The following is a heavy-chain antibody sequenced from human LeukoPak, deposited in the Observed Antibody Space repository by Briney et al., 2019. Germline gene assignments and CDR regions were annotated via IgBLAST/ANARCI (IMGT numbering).Heavy chain of an antibody. J-gene: IGHJ6*03. V-gene: IGHV3-11*04. Sequence: PGGSLRLSCTASGFTFGDYAMSWVRQAPGKGLEWLSYISSGGDSIYYADSVKGRFTISRDNAKNSVSLQMNSLRAEDTAVYYCASGSYGSGFYYFYYMDVWGKGTTVTVSS. CDR1: GFTFGDYA. CDR2: ISSGGDSI. CDR3: ASGSYGSGFYYFYYMDV. D-gene: IGHD3-10*01.